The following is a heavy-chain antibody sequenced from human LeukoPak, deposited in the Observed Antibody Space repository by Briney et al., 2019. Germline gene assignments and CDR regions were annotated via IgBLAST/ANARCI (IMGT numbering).Heavy chain of an antibody. J-gene: IGHJ4*02. V-gene: IGHV3-48*04. CDR2: ISSSSSTI. CDR3: AGDDYGPAAY. D-gene: IGHD4-17*01. CDR1: GFTFSSYS. Sequence: GGSLRLSCAASGFTFSSYSMNWVRQAPGKGLEWVSYISSSSSTIYYADSVKGRFTISRDNSKNSLYLQMNSLTADDTAVYYCAGDDYGPAAYGGQGTLVTVSS.